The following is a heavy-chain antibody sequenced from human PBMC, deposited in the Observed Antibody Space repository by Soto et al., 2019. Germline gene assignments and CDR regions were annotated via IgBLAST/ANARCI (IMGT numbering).Heavy chain of an antibody. CDR3: ARVQSGYAFAY. CDR1: GYTFTSYG. J-gene: IGHJ4*02. D-gene: IGHD5-12*01. Sequence: QVQLVQSGAEVKNPGASVKVSCKASGYTFTSYGINWVRQAPGQGLEWMGWISAYNGHTHYAPKRQCRVTLTTDISTSTAYMELRSLRSDDTAVYSWARVQSGYAFAYWGQGTLVTVSS. V-gene: IGHV1-18*01. CDR2: ISAYNGHT.